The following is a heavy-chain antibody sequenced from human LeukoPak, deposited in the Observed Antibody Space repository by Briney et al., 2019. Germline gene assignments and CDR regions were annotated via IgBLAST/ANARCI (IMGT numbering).Heavy chain of an antibody. D-gene: IGHD1-26*01. V-gene: IGHV1-69*05. J-gene: IGHJ4*02. CDR2: LIPIFGTA. CDR1: RGTFSTYA. CDR3: ARDSYNSGSTY. Sequence: SVKVTCKASRGTFSTYAISWVRQAPGQGLEWMGGLIPIFGTANYAQKFQGRVTMTRDTSISTAYMELSRLRSDDTAMYYCARDSYNSGSTYWGQGTLVTVSS.